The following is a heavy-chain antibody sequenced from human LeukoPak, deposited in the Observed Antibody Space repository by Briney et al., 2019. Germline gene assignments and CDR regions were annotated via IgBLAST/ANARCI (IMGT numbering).Heavy chain of an antibody. J-gene: IGHJ6*03. V-gene: IGHV1-2*02. Sequence: ASVKVSCNASGYTFTGYYMHWVRQAPGQGLEWMGWINPNSGGTNYAQKFQGRVTMTRDTSISTAYMELSRLRSDDTAVYYCARDRSSTISSYYYYYMDVWGKGTTVTVSS. D-gene: IGHD2-2*01. CDR1: GYTFTGYY. CDR2: INPNSGGT. CDR3: ARDRSSTISSYYYYYMDV.